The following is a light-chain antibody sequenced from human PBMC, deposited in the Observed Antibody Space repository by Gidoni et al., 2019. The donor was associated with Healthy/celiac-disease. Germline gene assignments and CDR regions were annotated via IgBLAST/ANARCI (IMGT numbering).Light chain of an antibody. V-gene: IGKV3-11*01. Sequence: EIVLPQSPATLSLSPGERATLSCTASQSVSTFLAWYQQKPGQAPRLLIYDASNRATGIPARFRGSGSGTDFTLTSSSLEPEDFAVYYCQQRSNWPLTCGGGTKVEIK. J-gene: IGKJ4*01. CDR3: QQRSNWPLT. CDR2: DAS. CDR1: QSVSTF.